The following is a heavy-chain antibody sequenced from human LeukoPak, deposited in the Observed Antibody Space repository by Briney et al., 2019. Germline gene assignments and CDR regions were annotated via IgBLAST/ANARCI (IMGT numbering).Heavy chain of an antibody. Sequence: NPSETLSLTCTVSGGSISSYYWSWIRQPPGKGLEWIGEINHSGSTNYNPSLKSRVTISVDTSKNQFSLKLSSVTAADTAVYYCARGRTIYCSSSSCSSPFDYWGQGTLVTVSS. V-gene: IGHV4-34*01. J-gene: IGHJ4*02. CDR3: ARGRTIYCSSSSCSSPFDY. CDR1: GGSISSYY. D-gene: IGHD2-2*01. CDR2: INHSGST.